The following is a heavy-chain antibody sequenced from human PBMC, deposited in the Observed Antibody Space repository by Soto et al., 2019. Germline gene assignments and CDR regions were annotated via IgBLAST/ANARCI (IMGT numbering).Heavy chain of an antibody. CDR2: ISSDGTGT. D-gene: IGHD3-10*02. CDR1: GFTFSDYW. CDR3: GCSYGMDV. Sequence: EMQLVESGGDLVQPGGSLRLSCAASGFTFSDYWMHWVRHAPGKGLVWVSRISSDGTGTTYADSVKGRFTISRDNAKNTLYLQMNSLRDEDTAVYYCGCSYGMDVWGQGTTVTVS. J-gene: IGHJ6*02. V-gene: IGHV3-74*01.